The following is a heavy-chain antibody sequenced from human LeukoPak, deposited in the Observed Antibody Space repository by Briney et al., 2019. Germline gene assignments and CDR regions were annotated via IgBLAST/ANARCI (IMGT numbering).Heavy chain of an antibody. J-gene: IGHJ6*02. Sequence: SETLSLTCTVPGGSISSYYWSWIRQPPGKGLEWIGYIYYSGSTNYNPSLKSRVTISVDTSKNQFSLKLSSVTAADTAVYYCARVQSGATGYYYYGMDVWGQGTTVTVSS. D-gene: IGHD1-26*01. CDR2: IYYSGST. CDR3: ARVQSGATGYYYYGMDV. CDR1: GGSISSYY. V-gene: IGHV4-59*01.